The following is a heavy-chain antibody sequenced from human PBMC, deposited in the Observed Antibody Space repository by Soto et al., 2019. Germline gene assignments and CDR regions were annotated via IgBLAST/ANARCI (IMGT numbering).Heavy chain of an antibody. D-gene: IGHD5-18*01. J-gene: IGHJ3*02. V-gene: IGHV3-23*01. CDR3: AKGNYSYGDALDI. CDR2: ISGSGGSI. Sequence: EVQLLESGGGLVQPRGSLRLSCAASGFTFSNHDMSWVRQAPGKGLEWVSAISGSGGSIFYADSVKGQFTITRDNSKNTLFLQLNSLRAEDTAVYCCAKGNYSYGDALDILGQGTMVTVSS. CDR1: GFTFSNHD.